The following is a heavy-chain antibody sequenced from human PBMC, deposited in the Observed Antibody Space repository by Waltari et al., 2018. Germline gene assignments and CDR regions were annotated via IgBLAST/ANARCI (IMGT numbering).Heavy chain of an antibody. CDR2: IHPVGCT. V-gene: IGHV4-34*01. J-gene: IGHJ4*02. D-gene: IGHD3-22*01. CDR1: GGSSSDDY. CDR3: VRGPDRAKQGY. Sequence: QVLPQQWGAGLLKPSETLSLTCVVYGGSSSDDYWNWIRPPPGQGLEWIGEIHPVGCTASNPSLRSRVTMSVETPKTQFSLRLRSVTAAEPAAYYCVRGPDRAKQGYWGQGTLVSVSS.